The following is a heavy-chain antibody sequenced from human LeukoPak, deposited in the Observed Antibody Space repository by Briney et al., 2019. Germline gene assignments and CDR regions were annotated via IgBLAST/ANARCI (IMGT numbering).Heavy chain of an antibody. V-gene: IGHV4-34*01. CDR2: INHSGST. D-gene: IGHD3-3*02. Sequence: PSETLSLTCAVYGGSFSGYYWSWIRQPPGKGLEWIGDINHSGSTNYNPSLQSRVTISVDKSKNQFSLKLSSVTAADTAVYYCARGRRMKVKRGPTIFYWGEGTLVSVSS. J-gene: IGHJ4*02. CDR3: ARGRRMKVKRGPTIFY. CDR1: GGSFSGYY.